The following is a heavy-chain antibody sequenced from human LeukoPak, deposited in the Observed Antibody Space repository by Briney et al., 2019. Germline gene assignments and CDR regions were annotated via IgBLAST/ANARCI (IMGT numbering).Heavy chain of an antibody. D-gene: IGHD5-18*01. CDR2: MLYGGTNK. CDR1: GFTFSTYG. Sequence: GGSLRLSCVASGFTFSTYGIQWVRQAPGKGLEWVAVMLYGGTNKYYADSVKGRFTISRDNSKNTLYLQMNSLRAEDTAVYYCAKGGGYSYGSPNYYYYGMDVWGQGTTVTVSS. J-gene: IGHJ6*02. V-gene: IGHV3-33*06. CDR3: AKGGGYSYGSPNYYYYGMDV.